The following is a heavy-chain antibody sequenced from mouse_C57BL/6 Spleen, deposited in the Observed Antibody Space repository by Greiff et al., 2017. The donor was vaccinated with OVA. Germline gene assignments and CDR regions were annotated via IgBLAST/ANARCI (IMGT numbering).Heavy chain of an antibody. D-gene: IGHD2-4*01. J-gene: IGHJ4*01. V-gene: IGHV2-2*01. CDR2: IWSGGST. CDR3: ARTNYDVYYYAMDY. CDR1: GFSLTSYG. Sequence: QVQLKESGPGLVQPSQSLSITCTVSGFSLTSYGVHWVRQSPGKGLEWLGVIWSGGSTDYNAAFISRLSISKDNSKSQVFFKMNSLQADDTAIYYCARTNYDVYYYAMDYWDQGTSVTVSS.